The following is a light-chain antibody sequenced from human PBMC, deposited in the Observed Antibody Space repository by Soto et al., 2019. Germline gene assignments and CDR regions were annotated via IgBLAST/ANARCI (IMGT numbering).Light chain of an antibody. CDR1: SSNIGSNA. V-gene: IGLV1-44*01. CDR2: NNN. J-gene: IGLJ1*01. CDR3: AAWDDSLNGYV. Sequence: QSVLTQPPSASGTPGQRVTISCSGSSSNIGSNAVNWYQQFPGSAPALLIYNNNQPPSGVPDRFSDSKSGTSASLAISGLQSDDEADYFCAAWDDSLNGYVFGTGTKLTVL.